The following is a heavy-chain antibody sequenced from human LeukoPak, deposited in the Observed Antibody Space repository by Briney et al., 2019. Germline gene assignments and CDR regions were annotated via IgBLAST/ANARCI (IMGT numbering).Heavy chain of an antibody. Sequence: SVKVSCKASGGTFSSYAISWVRQAPGQGLEWMGRIIPILGIANYAQKFQGRVTITADKSTSTAYMELSSLRSEDTAVYYRARAYCSGGSCYGYNWFDPWGQGTLVTVSS. CDR1: GGTFSSYA. CDR3: ARAYCSGGSCYGYNWFDP. D-gene: IGHD2-15*01. CDR2: IIPILGIA. J-gene: IGHJ5*02. V-gene: IGHV1-69*04.